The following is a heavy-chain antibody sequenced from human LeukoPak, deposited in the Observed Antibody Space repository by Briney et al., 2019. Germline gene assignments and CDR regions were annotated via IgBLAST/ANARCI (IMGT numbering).Heavy chain of an antibody. CDR3: ARVYYDSSGYYGFDP. Sequence: ASVKVSCKASGYTLTGYYMHWVRQAPGQGLEWMGRINPNSGGTNYAQKFQGRVTMTRDTSISTAYMELSRLRSDDTAVYYCARVYYDSSGYYGFDPWGQGTLVTVSS. CDR1: GYTLTGYY. D-gene: IGHD3-22*01. J-gene: IGHJ5*02. CDR2: INPNSGGT. V-gene: IGHV1-2*06.